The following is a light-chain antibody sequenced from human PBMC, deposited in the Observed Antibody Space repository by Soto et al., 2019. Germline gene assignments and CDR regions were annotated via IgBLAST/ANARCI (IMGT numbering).Light chain of an antibody. CDR3: AAWDDSLNGVI. CDR1: SSNIGSNT. Sequence: QSVLTQPPSASGTPGQRVSISYSGSSSNIGSNTVNWYQQLPGTAPKLLVYSSNQRPSGVPDRFSGSKSGTSASLAISGLQSEYEADYYCAAWDDSLNGVIFGGGTKLTVL. CDR2: SSN. V-gene: IGLV1-44*01. J-gene: IGLJ2*01.